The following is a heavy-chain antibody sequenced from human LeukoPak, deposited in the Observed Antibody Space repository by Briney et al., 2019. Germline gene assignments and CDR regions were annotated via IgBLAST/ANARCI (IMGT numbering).Heavy chain of an antibody. CDR2: IYYSGST. J-gene: IGHJ3*02. CDR3: VRHVARAFDI. CDR1: GGSISSYY. V-gene: IGHV4-59*08. Sequence: SETLSLTCTVSGGSISSYYWSWIRQPPGKGLEWIGYIYYSGSTNYNPSLKSRVTISVDTSKNQLSLKLSSVTAADTAVYSCVRHVARAFDIWGQGTKVTVSS.